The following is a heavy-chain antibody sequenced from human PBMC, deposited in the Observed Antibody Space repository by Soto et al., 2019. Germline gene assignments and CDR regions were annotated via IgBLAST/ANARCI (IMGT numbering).Heavy chain of an antibody. J-gene: IGHJ4*01. D-gene: IGHD1-26*01. CDR3: VSRIHRWVFDY. V-gene: IGHV3-53*01. Sequence: GGSLRLSCAVSGFALSDHYIDLVRQAPGRGLEWVSVMYAGGDTHYADSVKGRFTISRDKSENTLYLQMNSLRDEDTGVYFCVSRIHRWVFDYWGLGTLFTVSS. CDR1: GFALSDHY. CDR2: MYAGGDT.